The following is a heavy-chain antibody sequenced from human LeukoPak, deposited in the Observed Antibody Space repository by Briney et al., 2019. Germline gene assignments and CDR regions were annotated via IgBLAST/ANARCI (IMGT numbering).Heavy chain of an antibody. Sequence: GGSLRLSCAASGFTFSTYAMSWVRQAPGKGLEWVSSISGSGGSTYYADSVKGRFTISRDTSKNTLYLQMNSLRAADTAVYYCARAVGATGGSYYYYYMDVWGKGTTVTISS. J-gene: IGHJ6*03. D-gene: IGHD1-26*01. CDR3: ARAVGATGGSYYYYYMDV. CDR1: GFTFSTYA. CDR2: ISGSGGST. V-gene: IGHV3-23*01.